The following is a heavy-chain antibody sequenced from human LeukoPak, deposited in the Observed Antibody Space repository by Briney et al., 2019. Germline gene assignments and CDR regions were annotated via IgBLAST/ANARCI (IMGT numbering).Heavy chain of an antibody. CDR2: IYYSGST. CDR3: ARGDPPQAGFDP. CDR1: GGSISSYY. J-gene: IGHJ5*02. V-gene: IGHV4-59*01. Sequence: SETLSLTCTVSGGSISSYYWSWIRQPPGKGLEWIGYIYYSGSTNYNPSLKSRVTISVDTSKNQFSLKLSSVTAADTAVYYCARGDPPQAGFDPWGQGTLVTVSS. D-gene: IGHD2-21*01.